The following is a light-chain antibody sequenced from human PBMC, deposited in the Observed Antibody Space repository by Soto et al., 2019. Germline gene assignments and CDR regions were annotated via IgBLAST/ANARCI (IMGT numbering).Light chain of an antibody. CDR1: SPNIGSNY. Sequence: QPVLTQPPSASGTPGQRVTISCSGSSPNIGSNYVYWYQQVPGTAPKLLIYRNNQWPSGVPDRFSGSKSGTSASLAISGLRSEDEADYYCAAWDDSLSGPVFGGGTKLTVL. J-gene: IGLJ3*02. V-gene: IGLV1-47*01. CDR3: AAWDDSLSGPV. CDR2: RNN.